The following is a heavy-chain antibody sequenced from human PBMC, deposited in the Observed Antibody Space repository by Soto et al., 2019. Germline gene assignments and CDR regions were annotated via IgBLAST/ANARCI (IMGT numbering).Heavy chain of an antibody. Sequence: QVQLQQGGAGLLKPSETLSLTCAVYGGSFSGYYWSWIRQPPGKGLEWMGEINHSGSTNYNPSLKSRVTISVDTSKNKVSLTLSSVTAADTAVYYCARGDTRNYANFDYWGQGTLVTVSS. CDR2: INHSGST. V-gene: IGHV4-34*01. CDR1: GGSFSGYY. D-gene: IGHD1-7*01. CDR3: ARGDTRNYANFDY. J-gene: IGHJ4*02.